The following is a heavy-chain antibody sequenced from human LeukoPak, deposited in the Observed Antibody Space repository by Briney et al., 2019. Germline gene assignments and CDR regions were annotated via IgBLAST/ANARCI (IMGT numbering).Heavy chain of an antibody. D-gene: IGHD3-16*01. J-gene: IGHJ4*02. CDR2: IYPGDSDT. CDR1: GYSFSNYW. V-gene: IGHV5-51*01. CDR3: ARHYYDYVWGNYGIDY. Sequence: GESLKISCKGSGYSFSNYWIGWVRQMPGKGLEWMGIIYPGDSDTRYSPSFQGQVTISADKSISTAYLQWSSLKASDTAMYYCARHYYDYVWGNYGIDYWGQGTLVTVSS.